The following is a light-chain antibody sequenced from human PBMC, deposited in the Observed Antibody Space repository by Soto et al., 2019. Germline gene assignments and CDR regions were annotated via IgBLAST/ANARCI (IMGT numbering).Light chain of an antibody. CDR2: AAS. V-gene: IGKV3-20*01. Sequence: EIVLTQSPGTLSLSPGKRATLSCRASQSVSSHYLAWYQQKPGQAPRLLIYAASSRATGVPDRFSGSGSGTDFTLTINRLEQEDFAVYYCQQYGGSPPYTFGQGTKLEIK. CDR1: QSVSSHY. J-gene: IGKJ2*01. CDR3: QQYGGSPPYT.